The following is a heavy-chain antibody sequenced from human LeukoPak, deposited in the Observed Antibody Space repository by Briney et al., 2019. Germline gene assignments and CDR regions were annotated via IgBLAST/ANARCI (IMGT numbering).Heavy chain of an antibody. J-gene: IGHJ4*02. CDR1: GFTFSSYG. CDR2: ISSGVSTI. V-gene: IGHV3-48*04. D-gene: IGHD4-17*01. Sequence: GGSLRLSCAASGFTFSSYGMNWVRQAPGRGLEWVSYISSGVSTIYYADSVKGRFTISRDNAKKSLYLQMHSLRAEDTAVYYCARIYGDFTAYYFDYWGQGTLVTVSS. CDR3: ARIYGDFTAYYFDY.